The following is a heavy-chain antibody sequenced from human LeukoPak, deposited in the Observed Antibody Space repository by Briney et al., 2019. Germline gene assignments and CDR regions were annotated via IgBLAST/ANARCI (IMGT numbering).Heavy chain of an antibody. Sequence: QPGRSLRLSCAASGFTFSSYGMHWVRQAPGKGLEWVAVIWYDGSNKYYADSVKGRFTISRDNSKNTLYLQMNSLRAEDTAVYYCARDEAQGYSYGYAFDYWGQGTLVTVSS. CDR1: GFTFSSYG. D-gene: IGHD5-18*01. CDR3: ARDEAQGYSYGYAFDY. J-gene: IGHJ4*02. V-gene: IGHV3-33*01. CDR2: IWYDGSNK.